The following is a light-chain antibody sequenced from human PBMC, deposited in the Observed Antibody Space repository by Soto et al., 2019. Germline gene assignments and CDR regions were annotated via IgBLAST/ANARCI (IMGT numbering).Light chain of an antibody. Sequence: ITFTESPSTLSGYVGYRFTITCLASQTISSWLAWYQQKPGKAPKLLIYKASTLKSGVPSRFSGSGSGTEFTLTISSLQPDDFAAYYCQQYNTYSVAFGPGTKVDIK. CDR1: QTISSW. CDR2: KAS. J-gene: IGKJ1*01. V-gene: IGKV1-5*03. CDR3: QQYNTYSVA.